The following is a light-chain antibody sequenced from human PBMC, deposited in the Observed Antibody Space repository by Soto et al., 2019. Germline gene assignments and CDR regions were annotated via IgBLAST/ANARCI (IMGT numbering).Light chain of an antibody. Sequence: VLTQSPATLSVSPGDRATLSCRASHSLDSYLAWYQKKPCQPPRLLIYDTSNRASGIPARFSGSGSGTESTLTISSLEPEDSAVYYCLHRSNWPTCGQGTKVDIK. CDR2: DTS. V-gene: IGKV3-11*01. CDR1: HSLDSY. J-gene: IGKJ1*01. CDR3: LHRSNWPT.